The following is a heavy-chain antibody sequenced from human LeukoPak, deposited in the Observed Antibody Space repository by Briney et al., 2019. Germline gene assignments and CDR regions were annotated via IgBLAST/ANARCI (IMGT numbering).Heavy chain of an antibody. CDR3: QRDFMTAAGIH. Sequence: GGSLRFSCAASGFTFSSYWMHWVRQAPGKGLVWFSGINYDGSDTRYADTVKGRFTISRDNAKNTLYLQMNSLRAEDTAVYYCQRDFMTAAGIHWGQGTLVTVSS. D-gene: IGHD6-13*01. CDR2: INYDGSDT. CDR1: GFTFSSYW. V-gene: IGHV3-74*01. J-gene: IGHJ4*02.